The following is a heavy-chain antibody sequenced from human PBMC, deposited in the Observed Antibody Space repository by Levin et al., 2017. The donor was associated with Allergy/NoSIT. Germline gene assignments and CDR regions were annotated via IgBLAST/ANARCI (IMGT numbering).Heavy chain of an antibody. V-gene: IGHV2-5*02. D-gene: IGHD4-17*01. CDR2: IFWDDDK. CDR3: ARYDYGDYVNWFVP. Sequence: SGPTLVKPTQTLTLTCTFSGFSLSTSGVGVGWIRQPPGKALEWLALIFWDDDKRYSPSLKSRLIITKDTSKNQVVLTMTSMDPVDTATYYCARYDYGDYVNWFVPWGQGTLVTVSS. J-gene: IGHJ5*02. CDR1: GFSLSTSGVG.